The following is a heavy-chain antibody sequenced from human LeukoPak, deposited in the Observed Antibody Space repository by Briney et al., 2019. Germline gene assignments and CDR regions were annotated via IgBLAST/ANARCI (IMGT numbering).Heavy chain of an antibody. Sequence: ASVKVSCKASGYTFTSYYMHWVRQAPGQGLEWMGIINPSGGSTSYAQKFQGRVTMTRDTSTSTVYMELSSLRSGDTAVYYCARPPAVRGGFDYWGQGTLVTVSS. V-gene: IGHV1-46*01. J-gene: IGHJ4*02. CDR3: ARPPAVRGGFDY. CDR1: GYTFTSYY. D-gene: IGHD3-10*01. CDR2: INPSGGST.